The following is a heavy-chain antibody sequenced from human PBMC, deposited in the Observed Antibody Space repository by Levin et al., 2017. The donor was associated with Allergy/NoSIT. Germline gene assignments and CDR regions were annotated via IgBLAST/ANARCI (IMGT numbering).Heavy chain of an antibody. CDR1: GYSFTSYW. J-gene: IGHJ6*03. V-gene: IGHV5-51*01. D-gene: IGHD1-1*01. CDR3: ARRGTRDYYYYMDV. Sequence: GGSLRLSCQGSGYSFTSYWIGWVRQMPGKGLEWMGIIYPGDSDTRYSPSFQGQVTSSAEKSISTAYLQWSSLKASDTAIYYCARRGTRDYYYYMDVWGKGTTVTVSS. CDR2: IYPGDSDT.